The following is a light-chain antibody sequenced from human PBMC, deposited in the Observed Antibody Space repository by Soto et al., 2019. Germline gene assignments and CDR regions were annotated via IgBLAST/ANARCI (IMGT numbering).Light chain of an antibody. Sequence: DIQMTQSPSSLSASVGDRVTITCRASQNIRSYLNWYQQKPGKAPQLLIYATSSLQTGVPSRFSASGSGTDFSLVISDLQPEDSATYYCHPGYSSRWTSGRGTKLDIK. CDR2: ATS. CDR3: HPGYSSRWT. J-gene: IGKJ1*01. V-gene: IGKV1-39*01. CDR1: QNIRSY.